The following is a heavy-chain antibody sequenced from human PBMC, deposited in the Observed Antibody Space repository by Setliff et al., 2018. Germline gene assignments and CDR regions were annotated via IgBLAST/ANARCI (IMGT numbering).Heavy chain of an antibody. J-gene: IGHJ5*02. CDR1: GGTFSSYA. V-gene: IGHV1-69*13. CDR3: ARDMIVDFIRGGGWFDP. D-gene: IGHD3-22*01. Sequence: SVKVSCKASGGTFSSYAISWVRQAPGQGLEWMGGIIPIFGTANYAQKFQGRVTITADESTSTAYMELSSLRSEDTAVYYCARDMIVDFIRGGGWFDPWGQGTLVTSP. CDR2: IIPIFGTA.